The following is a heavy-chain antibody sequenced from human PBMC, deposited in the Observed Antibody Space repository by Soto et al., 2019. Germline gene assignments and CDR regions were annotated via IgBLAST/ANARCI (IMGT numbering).Heavy chain of an antibody. D-gene: IGHD6-6*01. CDR1: GFTVSSNY. Sequence: GSLRLSCAASGFTVSSNYMSWVRQAPGKGLEWVSVIYSGGSTHYADSVKGRFTISRDNSKNTLYLQMNSLRAEDTAVYYCARAFPGYSSSSGVSGMDVWGQGTTVTVSS. V-gene: IGHV3-53*01. CDR3: ARAFPGYSSSSGVSGMDV. J-gene: IGHJ6*02. CDR2: IYSGGST.